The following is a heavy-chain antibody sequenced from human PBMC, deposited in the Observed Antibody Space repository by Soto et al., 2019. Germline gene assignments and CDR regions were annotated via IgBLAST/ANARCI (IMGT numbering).Heavy chain of an antibody. D-gene: IGHD6-13*01. J-gene: IGHJ5*02. V-gene: IGHV1-2*04. CDR3: ARDQGSSSWGNWFDL. CDR1: GYTFPGYY. Sequence: ASVQVSCKASGYTFPGYYMHWVRQAPGQGLEWMGWINPNSGGTNYAQKLQGWVTMTRDTSISTAYMELSRLRSDDTAVYYCARDQGSSSWGNWFDLWGQGTLVTVSS. CDR2: INPNSGGT.